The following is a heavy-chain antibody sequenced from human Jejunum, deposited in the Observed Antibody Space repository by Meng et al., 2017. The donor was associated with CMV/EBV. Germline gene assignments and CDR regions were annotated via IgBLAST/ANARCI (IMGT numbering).Heavy chain of an antibody. CDR1: GGSVSSSRYY. D-gene: IGHD2-15*01. J-gene: IGHJ4*02. CDR2: IHYTGIT. Sequence: QLQRQESGPGLGKPSETLSLTCTVSGGSVSSSRYYWGWIRQPPGKGLEWIGSIHYTGITYYNPSLKSRVTIFADTSKNQFSLKLNSVIAADTAVYYCTADSNIKWSYFWGQGTLVTVSS. CDR3: TADSNIKWSYF. V-gene: IGHV4-39*07.